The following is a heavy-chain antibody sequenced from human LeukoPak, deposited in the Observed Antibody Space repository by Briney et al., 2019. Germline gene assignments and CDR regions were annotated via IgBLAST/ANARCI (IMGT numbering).Heavy chain of an antibody. Sequence: GGSLRLSCAASGFTFSSYWMHWVRQAPGKGLVWVSRISSDGRSTSHADSVKGRFTISRDNAKNTLYLQMNSLRAEDTAVYYCTRERLERHDAFDMWDQGTVVTVSS. D-gene: IGHD1-1*01. CDR3: TRERLERHDAFDM. V-gene: IGHV3-74*01. J-gene: IGHJ3*02. CDR2: ISSDGRST. CDR1: GFTFSSYW.